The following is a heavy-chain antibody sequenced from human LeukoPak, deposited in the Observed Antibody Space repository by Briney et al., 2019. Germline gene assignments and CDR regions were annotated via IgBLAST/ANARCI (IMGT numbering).Heavy chain of an antibody. CDR3: ARTGGYSYGDPLFYYYYMDV. V-gene: IGHV3-48*01. Sequence: GGSLRLSCAASGFTFNVYSMNWVRQAPGKGLEWVSFISSSLDSNIYYADSVKGRFTISRDNAKNSLYLQMNSLRAEDTAVYYCARTGGYSYGDPLFYYYYMDVWGKGTTVTVSS. CDR1: GFTFNVYS. D-gene: IGHD5-18*01. J-gene: IGHJ6*03. CDR2: ISSSLDSNI.